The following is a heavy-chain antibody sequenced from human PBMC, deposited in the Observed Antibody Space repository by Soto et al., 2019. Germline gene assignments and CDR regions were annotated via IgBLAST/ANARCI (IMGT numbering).Heavy chain of an antibody. CDR2: IVPLVGTT. D-gene: IGHD4-17*01. CDR3: ATDRRYQYGTVKLPNFYGLEV. CDR1: GATFRTYT. J-gene: IGHJ6*02. Sequence: QVQLVQSGTEVTKPGSSAKVPCKASGATFRTYTLSWVRQGPGQGLEWMGRIVPLVGTTKYAQSFRGRVTITAYKPTSTPDIEVSRRKSEDTAGYYGATDRRYQYGTVKLPNFYGLEVWGQGTNVIVSS. V-gene: IGHV1-69*08.